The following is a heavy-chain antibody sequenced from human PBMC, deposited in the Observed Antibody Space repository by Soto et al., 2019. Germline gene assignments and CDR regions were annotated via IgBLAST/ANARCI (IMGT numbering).Heavy chain of an antibody. CDR3: ARPYGSGWYDAFAI. CDR2: FYYSGSP. Sequence: QLQLQESGPGLVKPSETLSLTCTVSGGSISSSSYYWGWIRQPPGKGLEWIGSFYYSGSPYLNPSLKSRVTISVDTSTNQFSLKLRSVTAADTAVYYCARPYGSGWYDAFAIWGQGTVVTVSS. CDR1: GGSISSSSYY. D-gene: IGHD6-19*01. J-gene: IGHJ3*02. V-gene: IGHV4-39*01.